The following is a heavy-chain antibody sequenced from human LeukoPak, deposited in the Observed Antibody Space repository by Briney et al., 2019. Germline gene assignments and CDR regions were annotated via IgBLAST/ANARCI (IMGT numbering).Heavy chain of an antibody. V-gene: IGHV6-1*01. CDR2: TYYRSKWYH. D-gene: IGHD1-1*01. Sequence: SQTLSLTCAISGDSVSNKSAARNWIRQSPSRGLERLGRTYYRSKWYHEYAVSVKSRITINPDTSKNQFSLQLNSVTPEYTAIYYCAILRTASSFDFWGPGTLVTVSS. CDR1: GDSVSNKSAA. CDR3: AILRTASSFDF. J-gene: IGHJ4*02.